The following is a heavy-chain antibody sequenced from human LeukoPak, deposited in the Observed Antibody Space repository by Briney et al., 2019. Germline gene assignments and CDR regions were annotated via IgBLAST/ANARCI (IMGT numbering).Heavy chain of an antibody. CDR2: IYHSGST. D-gene: IGHD3-10*01. J-gene: IGHJ6*02. CDR1: GGSISSGGCS. CDR3: ARGYGSGPYYYYGMDV. Sequence: PSETLSLTCAVSGGSISSGGCSWGWIRQPPGKGLEWIGYIYHSGSTYYNPSLKSRVTISVDRSKNQFSLKLSSVTAADTAVYYCARGYGSGPYYYYGMDVWGQGTTVTVSS. V-gene: IGHV4-30-2*01.